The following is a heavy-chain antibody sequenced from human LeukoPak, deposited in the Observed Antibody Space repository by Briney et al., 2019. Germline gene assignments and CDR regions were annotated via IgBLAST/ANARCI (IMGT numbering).Heavy chain of an antibody. V-gene: IGHV4-4*02. CDR1: GGSVITTHW. CDR3: AREGDYYGPGSHYGGAFDP. CDR2: IYHNGRA. Sequence: PSETLSLTCTIFGGSVITTHWWNWVRQSPGKGLEWIGEIYHNGRANYNPSLESRVTISVDKSKNHLSLKLTSVTAADTAVYYCAREGDYYGPGSHYGGAFDPWGQGTLVIVSS. J-gene: IGHJ5*02. D-gene: IGHD3-10*01.